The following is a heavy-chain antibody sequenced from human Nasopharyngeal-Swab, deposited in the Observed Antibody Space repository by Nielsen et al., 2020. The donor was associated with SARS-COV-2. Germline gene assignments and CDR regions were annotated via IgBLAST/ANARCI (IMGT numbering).Heavy chain of an antibody. Sequence: ASVKVSCKASGYTFTDYNMHWVRQAPGQGLEWMGWMKPNSGVTNYAQNFQGRVTMASGTSSNTAYMELSRLTSDDTAVYFCARDRSTTGWNDAFDIWGQGTVVTVSS. CDR3: ARDRSTTGWNDAFDI. CDR2: MKPNSGVT. J-gene: IGHJ3*02. D-gene: IGHD1-1*01. V-gene: IGHV1-2*02. CDR1: GYTFTDYN.